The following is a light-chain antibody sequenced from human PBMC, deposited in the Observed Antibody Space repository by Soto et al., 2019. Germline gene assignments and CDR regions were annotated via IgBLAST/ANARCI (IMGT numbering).Light chain of an antibody. Sequence: ETVLTQSPATLSLSPGERATLSCRASQSVTTYLAWYQQKPGQVPRLLIYDASNRATGIPARFSGSGSGTDFTLTISSLAPEDFAVYYCQSRSSGPPVLPFGGGTKVAIK. J-gene: IGKJ4*01. CDR2: DAS. V-gene: IGKV3-11*01. CDR3: QSRSSGPPVLP. CDR1: QSVTTY.